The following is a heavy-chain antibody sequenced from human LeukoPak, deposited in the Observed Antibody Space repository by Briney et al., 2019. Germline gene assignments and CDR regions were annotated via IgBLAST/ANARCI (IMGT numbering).Heavy chain of an antibody. CDR2: INSDGSST. V-gene: IGHV3-74*01. CDR1: GFTFSSYW. J-gene: IGHJ4*02. CDR3: ARTRVRGVIVDY. Sequence: GGSLRLSCAASGFTFSSYWMHRVRQAPGKGLVWVSRINSDGSSTSYADSVKGRFTISRDNAKNTLYLQMNSLRAEDTAVYYCARTRVRGVIVDYWGQGTLVTVSS. D-gene: IGHD3-10*01.